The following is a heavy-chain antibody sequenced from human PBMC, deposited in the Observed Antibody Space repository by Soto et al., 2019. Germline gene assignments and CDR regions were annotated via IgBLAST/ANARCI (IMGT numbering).Heavy chain of an antibody. CDR1: GFTFSSYG. J-gene: IGHJ4*02. CDR2: ISYDGSNK. D-gene: IGHD3-9*01. V-gene: IGHV3-30*18. Sequence: ESGGGVVQPGRSLRLSCAASGFTFSSYGMHWVRQAPGKGLEWVAVISYDGSNKYYADSVKGRFTISRDNSKNTLYLQMNSLRAEDTAVYYCAKGRYDILTGYYDYWGQGTLVTVSS. CDR3: AKGRYDILTGYYDY.